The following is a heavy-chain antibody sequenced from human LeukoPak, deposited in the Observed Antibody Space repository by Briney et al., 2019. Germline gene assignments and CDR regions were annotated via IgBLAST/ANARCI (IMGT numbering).Heavy chain of an antibody. J-gene: IGHJ4*02. D-gene: IGHD1-1*01. CDR2: IYPGDSDT. V-gene: IGHV5-51*01. Sequence: GESLKISCKGSGYTFTNYWIGWVRQMPGKGLEFMGIIYPGDSDTRYSPSFQGQVTISVNKSINTAYLQWSSLKASDSAMYYCARGGRRYNWNDGEYYFDYWGQGTLVTVSS. CDR3: ARGGRRYNWNDGEYYFDY. CDR1: GYTFTNYW.